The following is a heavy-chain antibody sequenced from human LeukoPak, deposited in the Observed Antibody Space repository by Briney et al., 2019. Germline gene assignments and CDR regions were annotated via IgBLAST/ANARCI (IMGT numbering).Heavy chain of an antibody. CDR3: ARTTSITMRGDY. J-gene: IGHJ4*02. CDR2: IYYSGST. V-gene: IGHV4-39*07. D-gene: IGHD3-22*01. CDR1: GGSISSSSYY. Sequence: SETLSLTCTVSGGSISSSSYYWGWIRQPPGKGLEWIGSIYYSGSTYYNPSLKSRVTISVDTSKNQFSLKLSSVTAADTAVYYCARTTSITMRGDYWGQGTLVTVSS.